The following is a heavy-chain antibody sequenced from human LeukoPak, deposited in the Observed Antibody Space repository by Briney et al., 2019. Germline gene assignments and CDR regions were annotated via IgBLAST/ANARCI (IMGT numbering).Heavy chain of an antibody. D-gene: IGHD3-16*01. CDR3: ARDPRGNYFDY. CDR2: IKQDGSEK. J-gene: IGHJ4*02. CDR1: GFTFSSYW. Sequence: GGSLRLSCAASGFTFSSYWMSWVRQAPGKGLEWVANIKQDGSEKYYVDSVKGRFTISRDNARNSLYLQMNSLRAEDTAVYYCARDPRGNYFDYWGQGTLVTVSS. V-gene: IGHV3-7*03.